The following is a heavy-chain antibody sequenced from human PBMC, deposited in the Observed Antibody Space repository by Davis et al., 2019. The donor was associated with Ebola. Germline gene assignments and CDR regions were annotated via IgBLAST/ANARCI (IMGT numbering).Heavy chain of an antibody. J-gene: IGHJ4*02. CDR2: IYHSGST. V-gene: IGHV4-4*02. CDR3: ARGYSYGSRIFDY. Sequence: MPSETLSLTCAVSGGSISSSNWWSWVRQPPGKGLEWIGEIYHSGSTNYNPSLKSRVTISVDKSKNQFSLKLSSVTAADTAVYYCARGYSYGSRIFDYWGQGTLVTVSS. CDR1: GGSISSSNW. D-gene: IGHD5-18*01.